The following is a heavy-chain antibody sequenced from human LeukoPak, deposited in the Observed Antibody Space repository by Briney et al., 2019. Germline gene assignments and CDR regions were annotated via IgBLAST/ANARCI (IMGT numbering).Heavy chain of an antibody. D-gene: IGHD4-11*01. CDR2: IWSDGNYK. Sequence: PGGPRRLSWAAAEFTSSSYGMHWVRRAPGKGLEGVAVIWSDGNYKNYADSVKGRFSISRDNSKNTLYVQMNSLRAEDTAMYYCARENTNYGYFDYWGQGTLVTVSS. CDR1: EFTSSSYG. CDR3: ARENTNYGYFDY. V-gene: IGHV3-33*01. J-gene: IGHJ4*02.